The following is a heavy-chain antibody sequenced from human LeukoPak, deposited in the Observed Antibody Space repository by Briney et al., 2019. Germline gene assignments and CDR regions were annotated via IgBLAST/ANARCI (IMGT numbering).Heavy chain of an antibody. CDR3: ARVENDYGDSDYFDY. V-gene: IGHV1-18*01. J-gene: IGHJ4*02. D-gene: IGHD4-17*01. CDR1: GYTFTSYG. CDR2: ISAYNGNT. Sequence: ASVKVSCKASGYTFTSYGISWVRQAPGQGLEVMGWISAYNGNTNYAQKLQGRVTMTTATSTTTAYMELRSLRSDDTAVYYCARVENDYGDSDYFDYWGQGTLVTVSS.